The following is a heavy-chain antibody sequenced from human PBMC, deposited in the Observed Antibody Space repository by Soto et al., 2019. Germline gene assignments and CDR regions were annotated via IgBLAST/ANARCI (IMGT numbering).Heavy chain of an antibody. V-gene: IGHV1-45*02. J-gene: IGHJ6*02. Sequence: GASVKVCCKASVYTFTYSYRHWVRQATGQALEWMGWITPFNGNTNYAQKFQDRVTITRDRSMSTAYMELSSLRSEDTAMYYCASSLGAKGYYYYGMDVWGQGTTVTVSS. D-gene: IGHD1-26*01. CDR3: ASSLGAKGYYYYGMDV. CDR2: ITPFNGNT. CDR1: VYTFTYSY.